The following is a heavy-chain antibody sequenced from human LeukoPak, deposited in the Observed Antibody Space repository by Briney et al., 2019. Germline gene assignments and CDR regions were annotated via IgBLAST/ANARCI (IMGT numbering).Heavy chain of an antibody. CDR3: AREGGRYYYYYYMDV. J-gene: IGHJ6*03. D-gene: IGHD2-15*01. CDR1: GYTFTSYG. CDR2: ISAYNGNT. V-gene: IGHV1-18*01. Sequence: ASVKVSCKASGYTFTSYGISWVRQAPGQGLEWMGWISAYNGNTNYAQKLQGRVTMTRNTSISTAYMELSSLRSEDTAVYYCAREGGRYYYYYYMDVWGKGTTVTISS.